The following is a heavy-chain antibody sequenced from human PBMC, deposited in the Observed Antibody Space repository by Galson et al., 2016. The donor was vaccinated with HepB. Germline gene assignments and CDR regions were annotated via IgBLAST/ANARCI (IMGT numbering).Heavy chain of an antibody. CDR2: IWSDGSNR. J-gene: IGHJ5*02. Sequence: SLRLSCAVSGFTFSRSDMHWVRQAPGKGLEWVAVIWSDGSNRYYADSVQGRFTISRDNSKNTLFLQMNSLRAEDTAVYFCARDPHASGWAAYYFDAWGQGTLVTVPS. D-gene: IGHD6-19*01. CDR3: ARDPHASGWAAYYFDA. V-gene: IGHV3-33*01. CDR1: GFTFSRSD.